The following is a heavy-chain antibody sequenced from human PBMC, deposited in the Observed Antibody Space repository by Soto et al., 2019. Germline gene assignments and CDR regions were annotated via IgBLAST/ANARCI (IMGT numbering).Heavy chain of an antibody. Sequence: GVSLGLSCAASGFIFSNAWINWVRQAPGKGLEWVGRVKSKTDGGTTDFAAPVKGRFAISRDDSKNMVYLEMNSLKTEDTAIYYCTTDSYMTNIIVRSDYWGHGTLVTVSS. V-gene: IGHV3-15*07. D-gene: IGHD4-17*01. CDR1: GFIFSNAW. J-gene: IGHJ4*01. CDR3: TTDSYMTNIIVRSDY. CDR2: VKSKTDGGTT.